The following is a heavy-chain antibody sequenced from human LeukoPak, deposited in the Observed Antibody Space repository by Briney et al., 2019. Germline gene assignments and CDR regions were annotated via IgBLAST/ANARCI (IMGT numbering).Heavy chain of an antibody. D-gene: IGHD1-26*01. CDR2: IRYDGSNK. Sequence: GRSLRLSCAASGFTFSSYGTHWVRHPPSNGLESLAFIRYDGSNKYHADSVKGRFTVSRDSAKNSLSLQMNSLRAEDTAVYYCARGGHDGTYYLSYWGQGTLVTVSS. CDR1: GFTFSSYG. V-gene: IGHV3-30*02. J-gene: IGHJ4*02. CDR3: ARGGHDGTYYLSY.